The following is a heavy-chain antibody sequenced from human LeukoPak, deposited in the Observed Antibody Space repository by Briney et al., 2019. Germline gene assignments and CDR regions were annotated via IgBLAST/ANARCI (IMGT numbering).Heavy chain of an antibody. V-gene: IGHV3-23*01. CDR2: ISTSGSSA. CDR1: GFTFSSYW. D-gene: IGHD1-1*01. CDR3: ARRSGNWHYFDF. J-gene: IGHJ4*02. Sequence: PGGSLRLSCAASGFTFSSYWMHWVRQAPGKGLEWVSVISTSGSSAYYADSVKGRFIFSRDNSKNTLYLQMNNLRAEDTAVYYCARRSGNWHYFDFWGQGTLVTVSS.